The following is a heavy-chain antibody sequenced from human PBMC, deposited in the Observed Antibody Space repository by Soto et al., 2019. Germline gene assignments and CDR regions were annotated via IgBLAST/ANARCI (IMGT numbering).Heavy chain of an antibody. CDR2: IYYSGST. V-gene: IGHV4-30-4*01. Sequence: QVQLQESGPGLVKPSQTLSLNCTVSGGSISSGDYYWSWIRQPPGKGLEWIGYIYYSGSTYYNPSLKSRVNISVDTSKNHFSLKLSSVTDADTAVYYCASTIDSSGWYVAGYFDYWGQGTLVTVSS. CDR3: ASTIDSSGWYVAGYFDY. J-gene: IGHJ4*02. D-gene: IGHD6-19*01. CDR1: GGSISSGDYY.